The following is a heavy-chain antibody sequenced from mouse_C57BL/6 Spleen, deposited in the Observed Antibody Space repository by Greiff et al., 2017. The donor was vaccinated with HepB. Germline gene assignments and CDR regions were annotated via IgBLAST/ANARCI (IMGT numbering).Heavy chain of an antibody. Sequence: QVQLKESGAELVKPGASVKISCKASGYAFSSYWMNWVKQRPGKGLEWIGQIYPGDGDTNYNGKFKGKATLTADKSSSTAYMQLSSLTSEDSAVYFCARGVRRGYAMDYWGQGTSVTVSS. D-gene: IGHD2-14*01. CDR2: IYPGDGDT. CDR3: ARGVRRGYAMDY. J-gene: IGHJ4*01. V-gene: IGHV1-80*01. CDR1: GYAFSSYW.